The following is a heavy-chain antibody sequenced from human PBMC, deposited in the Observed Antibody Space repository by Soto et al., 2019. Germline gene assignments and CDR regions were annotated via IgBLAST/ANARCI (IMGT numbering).Heavy chain of an antibody. Sequence: QVQLVQSGAEVKKPGASVKVSCKASGYTFTNYGITWVRQAPGQGLEWMGWISVYKGKTNYAEKLQGRVTMTTDTLTSKVYMELRSLRFDDTAVYYCARSRAVAGSPDYWGQGTLVTVSS. CDR2: ISVYKGKT. D-gene: IGHD6-19*01. CDR3: ARSRAVAGSPDY. J-gene: IGHJ4*02. V-gene: IGHV1-18*01. CDR1: GYTFTNYG.